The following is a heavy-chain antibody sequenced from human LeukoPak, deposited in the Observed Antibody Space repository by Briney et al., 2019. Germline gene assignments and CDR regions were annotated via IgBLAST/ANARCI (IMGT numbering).Heavy chain of an antibody. CDR2: IYSGGST. D-gene: IGHD3-3*01. V-gene: IGHV3-66*02. Sequence: GGSLRLSCAASGFTVSSNYMSWVRQAPGKGLEWVSVIYSGGSTYYADSVKGRFTISRDNSKNTLYLQMNSLRAEDTAVYYCAKEGVTIFGVVTHFDYWGQGTLVTVSS. CDR1: GFTVSSNY. CDR3: AKEGVTIFGVVTHFDY. J-gene: IGHJ4*02.